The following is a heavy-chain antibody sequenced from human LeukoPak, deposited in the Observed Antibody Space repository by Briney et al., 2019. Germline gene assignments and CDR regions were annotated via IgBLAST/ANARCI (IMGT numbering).Heavy chain of an antibody. V-gene: IGHV3-7*01. CDR3: ARFGYVAAVDL. Sequence: GGSLRLSCAASGFSFSAYWMTWVRQAPDTGLEWVANINPAGTETYYVDPVKGRFTISRDNAKNLLYLQMNSLRAEDTAVYYCARFGYVAAVDLWGQGTLVTVSS. D-gene: IGHD2-15*01. J-gene: IGHJ4*02. CDR1: GFSFSAYW. CDR2: INPAGTET.